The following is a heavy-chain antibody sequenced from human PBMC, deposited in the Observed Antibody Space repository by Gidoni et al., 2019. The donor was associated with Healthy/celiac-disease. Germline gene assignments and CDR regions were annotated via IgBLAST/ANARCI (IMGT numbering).Heavy chain of an antibody. CDR2: INHSGST. CDR3: ARGSKRWLQPKENAFDI. J-gene: IGHJ3*02. V-gene: IGHV4-34*01. CDR1: GGSFSGYY. D-gene: IGHD5-18*01. Sequence: QVQLQQWGAGLLKPSETLSLTCAVSGGSFSGYYWSWIRQPPGKGLEWIGEINHSGSTNYNPSLKSRVTISIDTSKNQFSLKLSSVTAADTAVYYCARGSKRWLQPKENAFDIWGQGTMVTVSS.